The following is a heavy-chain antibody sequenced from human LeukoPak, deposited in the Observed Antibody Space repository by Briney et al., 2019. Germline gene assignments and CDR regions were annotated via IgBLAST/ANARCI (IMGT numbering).Heavy chain of an antibody. D-gene: IGHD5-24*01. V-gene: IGHV4-34*01. CDR2: INHSGST. Sequence: PSETLSLTCAVYGGSFSGYYWSWIRQPPGKGLEWIGEINHSGSTNYNPSLKSRVTISVDTSKNQFSLKLSSVTAADTAVHYCARRQGGLHLDYWGQGTLVTVSS. CDR3: ARRQGGLHLDY. CDR1: GGSFSGYY. J-gene: IGHJ4*02.